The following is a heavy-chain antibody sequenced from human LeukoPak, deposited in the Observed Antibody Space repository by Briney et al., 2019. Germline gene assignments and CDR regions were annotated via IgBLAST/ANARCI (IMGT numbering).Heavy chain of an antibody. CDR1: GGSFSGYY. Sequence: SETLSLTCAVYGGSFSGYYWSWIRQPPGKGLEWIGRIYTSGSTNYNPSLKSRVTISVDTSKNQFSLKLSSVTAADTAVYYCARSSTSWGSFDYWGQGTLVTVSS. CDR3: ARSSTSWGSFDY. CDR2: IYTSGST. V-gene: IGHV4-59*10. J-gene: IGHJ4*02. D-gene: IGHD2-2*01.